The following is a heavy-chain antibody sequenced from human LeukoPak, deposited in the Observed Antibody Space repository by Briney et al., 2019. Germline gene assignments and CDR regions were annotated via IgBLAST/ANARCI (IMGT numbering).Heavy chain of an antibody. V-gene: IGHV5-51*01. CDR1: GYSFTSYW. J-gene: IGHJ4*02. CDR2: IYPGDSDT. Sequence: LGASLEISCKGSGYSFTSYWIGWVRPLPGKGLEWMGIIYPGDSDTRYSPSFQGQVTISADKSISTAYLQWSSLKASDTAMYYCARSGWSWGYFDYWGQGTLVTVSS. D-gene: IGHD6-19*01. CDR3: ARSGWSWGYFDY.